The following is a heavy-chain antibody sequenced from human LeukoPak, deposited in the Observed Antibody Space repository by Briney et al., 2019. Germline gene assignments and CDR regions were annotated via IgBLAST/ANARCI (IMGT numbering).Heavy chain of an antibody. Sequence: PSETLSLTCTVSGGSISSYYWGWIRQPAGKGLEWIGRIYTSGSTNYNPSLKSRVTMSVDTSKNQFSLKLSSVTAADTAVYYCARDGYSYGSTFDYWGQGTLVTVSS. CDR1: GGSISSYY. J-gene: IGHJ4*02. D-gene: IGHD5-18*01. CDR2: IYTSGST. V-gene: IGHV4-4*07. CDR3: ARDGYSYGSTFDY.